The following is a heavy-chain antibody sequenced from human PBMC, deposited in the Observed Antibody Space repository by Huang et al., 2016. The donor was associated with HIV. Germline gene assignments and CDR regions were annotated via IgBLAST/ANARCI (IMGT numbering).Heavy chain of an antibody. CDR3: ARALGFYDTDAFDI. CDR1: GVTVSTNF. D-gene: IGHD2-2*01. J-gene: IGHJ3*02. CDR2: IHSGGST. V-gene: IGHV3-53*01. Sequence: EVQLVESGGGLIQPVGSLRLSCAASGVTVSTNFMSWVRQVPGKGLECVSVIHSGGSTYYVNSVKVRFTISRDNSRNTRYLQMNSLRAEDTAVYYCARALGFYDTDAFDIWGQGTMVTVSS.